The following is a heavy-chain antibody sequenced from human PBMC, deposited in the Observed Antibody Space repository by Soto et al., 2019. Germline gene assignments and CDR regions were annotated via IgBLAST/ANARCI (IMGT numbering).Heavy chain of an antibody. CDR3: ARGRDNPTDY. Sequence: EVQLVESGGGLVKPGGSLRLSCAASGFTFSSYTIHWVRQAPGKGLEWVSSISSGGSAVYYADSVKGRFTLSRDNAKNSLYLQMNSLRAEDTAVYYCARGRDNPTDYWGQGTLVTVSS. D-gene: IGHD1-1*01. J-gene: IGHJ4*02. V-gene: IGHV3-21*01. CDR2: ISSGGSAV. CDR1: GFTFSSYT.